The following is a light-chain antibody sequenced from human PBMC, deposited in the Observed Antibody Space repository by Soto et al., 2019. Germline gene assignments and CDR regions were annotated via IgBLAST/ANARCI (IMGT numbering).Light chain of an antibody. CDR3: QQYHSWPIT. CDR2: GAS. Sequence: ETLMAQSPATLSLSPGESATLSSMASQSINRDLAWYEQKPGQTPRRVIYGASTWGSGVPPRFTGSGSGTEFTLTISNLQSEDFAVYYCQQYHSWPITFGQGTRLEIK. V-gene: IGKV3D-15*01. CDR1: QSINRD. J-gene: IGKJ5*01.